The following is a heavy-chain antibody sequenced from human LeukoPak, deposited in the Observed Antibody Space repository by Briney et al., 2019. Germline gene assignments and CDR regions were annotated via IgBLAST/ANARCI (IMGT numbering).Heavy chain of an antibody. D-gene: IGHD5-18*01. CDR1: GYSISSGYY. CDR2: IYHSGKS. J-gene: IGHJ6*03. V-gene: IGHV4-38-2*02. Sequence: SETLSLTCSVSGYSISSGYYWDWIRQPPGKGLEWIASIYHSGKSYYNPSLESRVTISVDTSKNHFSLKLSSVTAADTAVYYCARTTEGGYTYGYFYYYYMDVWGKGTTVTISS. CDR3: ARTTEGGYTYGYFYYYYMDV.